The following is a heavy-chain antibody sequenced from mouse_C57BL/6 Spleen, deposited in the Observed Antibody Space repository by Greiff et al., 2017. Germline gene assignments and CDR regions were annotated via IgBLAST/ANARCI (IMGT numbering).Heavy chain of an antibody. V-gene: IGHV1-61*01. D-gene: IGHD3-2*02. CDR2: IYPSDSET. Sequence: QVQLQQPGAELVRPGSSVKLSCKASGYTFTSYWMDWVKQRPGQGLEWIGNIYPSDSETHYNQKFKDKATLTVDKSSSTAYMQLSSLTSEDSAVYYCARGAQATWGGAMDYWGQGTSVTVSS. J-gene: IGHJ4*01. CDR1: GYTFTSYW. CDR3: ARGAQATWGGAMDY.